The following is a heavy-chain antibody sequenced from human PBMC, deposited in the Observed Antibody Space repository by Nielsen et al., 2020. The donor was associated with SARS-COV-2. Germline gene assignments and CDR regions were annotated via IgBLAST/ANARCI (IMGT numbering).Heavy chain of an antibody. V-gene: IGHV4-31*03. J-gene: IGHJ5*02. CDR1: GGSISSSSYY. CDR2: IYYSGST. D-gene: IGHD3-3*01. CDR3: ARTGSTIFGVVIIPAWFDP. Sequence: SETLSLTCTVSGGSISSSSYYWGWIRQHPGKGLEWIGYIYYSGSTYYNPSLKSRVTISVDTSKNQFSLKLSSVTAADTAVYYCARTGSTIFGVVIIPAWFDPWGQGTLVTVSS.